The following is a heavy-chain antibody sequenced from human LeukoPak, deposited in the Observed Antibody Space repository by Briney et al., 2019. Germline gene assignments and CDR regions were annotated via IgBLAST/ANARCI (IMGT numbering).Heavy chain of an antibody. J-gene: IGHJ6*02. CDR1: GFTFSRHW. CDR3: ARDQGQWLPTGNYAMDV. V-gene: IGHV3-7*01. CDR2: IKQDGSEK. D-gene: IGHD6-19*01. Sequence: GGSLRLSCAASGFTFSRHWMYWVRQAPGKGLEWVADIKQDGSEKYYVDSVEGRFTISRDNAKNSLYLQMNSLRAEDTAVYYCARDQGQWLPTGNYAMDVWGHGTTVTVSS.